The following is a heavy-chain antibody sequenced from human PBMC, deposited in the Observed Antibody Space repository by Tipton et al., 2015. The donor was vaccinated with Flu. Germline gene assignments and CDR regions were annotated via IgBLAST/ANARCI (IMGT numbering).Heavy chain of an antibody. Sequence: GLVKPSQTLSLTCGISGDSVSTNRAAWNWIRQSPWRGLEWLGRTYYMSGWFVNYAVSVKSRITINPDTSKNQISLQLNSVSREDTAVYYCVRATRTTAGTAYGAFDLWGLGTVVTVSS. CDR3: VRATRTTAGTAYGAFDL. D-gene: IGHD1-14*01. J-gene: IGHJ3*01. V-gene: IGHV6-1*01. CDR2: TYYMSGWFV. CDR1: GDSVSTNRAA.